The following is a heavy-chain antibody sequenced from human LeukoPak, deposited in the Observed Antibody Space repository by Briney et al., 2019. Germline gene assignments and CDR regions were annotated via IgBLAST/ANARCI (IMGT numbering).Heavy chain of an antibody. D-gene: IGHD3-22*01. V-gene: IGHV3-30*04. CDR3: ARDPDYDDSSGYLY. Sequence: QAGGSLRLSCAASGFTFSSYAMHWVRQAPGKGLEWVAVISYDGRNKYYADCVKGRFTISRDNSKNTLYLQMNSLRAEDTAVYYCARDPDYDDSSGYLYWGQGTLVTVSS. CDR1: GFTFSSYA. J-gene: IGHJ4*02. CDR2: ISYDGRNK.